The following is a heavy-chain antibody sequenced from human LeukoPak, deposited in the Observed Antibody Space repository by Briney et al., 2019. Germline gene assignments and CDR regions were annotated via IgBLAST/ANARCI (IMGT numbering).Heavy chain of an antibody. D-gene: IGHD6-13*01. J-gene: IGHJ4*02. CDR1: GFPFSNYR. CDR3: ARDSAVKGISSD. CDR2: IMQDGSER. Sequence: PGGSLRLSCGASGFPFSNYRMSWVRQAPGKGLEWMANIMQDGSERYYADSVKGRFTISRDNAKNSLYLQMNSLRAEDTAVYYCARDSAVKGISSDWGQGTLVTVSS. V-gene: IGHV3-7*05.